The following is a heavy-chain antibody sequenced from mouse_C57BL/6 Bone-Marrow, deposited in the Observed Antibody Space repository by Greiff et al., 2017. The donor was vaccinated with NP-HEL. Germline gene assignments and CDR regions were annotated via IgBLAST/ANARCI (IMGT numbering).Heavy chain of an antibody. V-gene: IGHV5-12*01. CDR3: ARQDYGSSYGWYFDV. D-gene: IGHD1-1*01. J-gene: IGHJ1*03. CDR2: ISNGGGST. CDR1: GFTFSDYY. Sequence: DVMLVESGGGLVQPGGSLKLSCAASGFTFSDYYMYWVRQTPEKRLEWVAYISNGGGSTYYPDTVKGRFTISRDNAKNTLYLQMSRLKSEDTAMYYCARQDYGSSYGWYFDVWGTGTTVTVSS.